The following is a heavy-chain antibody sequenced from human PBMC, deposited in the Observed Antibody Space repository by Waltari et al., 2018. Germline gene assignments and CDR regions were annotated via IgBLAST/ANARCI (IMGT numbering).Heavy chain of an antibody. D-gene: IGHD1-7*01. J-gene: IGHJ4*02. CDR2: TYYRGST. Sequence: QVQLQESGPGLVKPSETLSRTCAVSGYSISRGYYWVWIRQPPGKGQEWMGSTYYRGSTYDSPSRKSRITISVDTSKNQFSLKLCSVTAADTAVYYCARLCGLPEGCLPGITGTRPEDFDYWGQGTLVTVSS. CDR1: GYSISRGYY. V-gene: IGHV4-38-2*01. CDR3: ARLCGLPEGCLPGITGTRPEDFDY.